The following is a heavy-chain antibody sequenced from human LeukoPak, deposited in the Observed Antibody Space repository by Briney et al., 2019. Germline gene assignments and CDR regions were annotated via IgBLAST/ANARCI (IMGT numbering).Heavy chain of an antibody. V-gene: IGHV3-64*01. CDR1: GFTFSSYE. Sequence: GGSLRLSCAASGFTFSSYEMHWVRQAPGKGLEYVSAISSNGDSTYYANFVKGRFIISRDNSKNTLYLQMNSLRAEDTAVYYCAKDLDYYYDSSGYYYPDAFDIWGQGTMVTVSS. CDR3: AKDLDYYYDSSGYYYPDAFDI. J-gene: IGHJ3*02. D-gene: IGHD3-22*01. CDR2: ISSNGDST.